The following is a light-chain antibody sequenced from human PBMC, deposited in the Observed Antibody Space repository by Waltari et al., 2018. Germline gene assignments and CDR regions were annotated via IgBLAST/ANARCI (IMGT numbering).Light chain of an antibody. CDR2: GAS. Sequence: EIVMTQSPVTLSVSPGERATLSCRASQSISSNLAWYQQKPGQSPRLLIQGASTRATGTPARFSGSGSGTDFTLTISSLQSEDFAVYFCQQYNTWPTFGGGTKVEIK. J-gene: IGKJ4*01. V-gene: IGKV3-15*01. CDR3: QQYNTWPT. CDR1: QSISSN.